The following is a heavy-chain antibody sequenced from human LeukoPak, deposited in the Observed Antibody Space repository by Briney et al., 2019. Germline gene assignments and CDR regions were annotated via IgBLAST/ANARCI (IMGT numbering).Heavy chain of an antibody. CDR3: ARVDEEYYYDSSGYYFPRYYFDY. Sequence: SETLSLTCTVSGGSISSYYWSWIRQPAGKGLEWIGRIYASGSTNYNPSLKSRVTISVDTSKNQFSLKLSSVTAADTAVYYCARVDEEYYYDSSGYYFPRYYFDYWGQGTLVTVSS. CDR1: GGSISSYY. V-gene: IGHV4-4*07. D-gene: IGHD3-22*01. CDR2: IYASGST. J-gene: IGHJ4*02.